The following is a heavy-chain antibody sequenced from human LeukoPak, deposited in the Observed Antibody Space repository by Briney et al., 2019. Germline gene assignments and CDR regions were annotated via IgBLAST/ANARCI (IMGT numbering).Heavy chain of an antibody. CDR2: ISVNSAKI. CDR3: ARVDGYNLVDYFGY. Sequence: GGSLRLSCAASGFTFSKYSMNWVRQAPGKGLEWVSSISVNSAKIYYADSVKGRFTISRDNANNSLYLQMNSLRAEDAAVYYCARVDGYNLVDYFGYWGQGTLLTVSS. D-gene: IGHD5-24*01. V-gene: IGHV3-21*01. CDR1: GFTFSKYS. J-gene: IGHJ4*02.